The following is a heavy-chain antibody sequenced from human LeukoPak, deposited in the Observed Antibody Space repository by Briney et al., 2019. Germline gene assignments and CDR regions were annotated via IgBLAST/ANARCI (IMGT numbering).Heavy chain of an antibody. CDR2: ISTSSSHI. V-gene: IGHV3-21*04. Sequence: GGSLRLSCAASGFAVKNNYMSWVRQAPGKGLEWLSSISTSSSHIFYADSVEGRFTISRDNAKKSLYLQMNSLRAEDTAVYYCAKVPDFGVGYYYYYMDVWGKGTTVTVSS. J-gene: IGHJ6*03. D-gene: IGHD3-3*01. CDR3: AKVPDFGVGYYYYYMDV. CDR1: GFAVKNNY.